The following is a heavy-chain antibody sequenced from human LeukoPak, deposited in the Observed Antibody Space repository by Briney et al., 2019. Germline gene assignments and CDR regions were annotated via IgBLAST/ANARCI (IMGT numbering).Heavy chain of an antibody. J-gene: IGHJ3*02. CDR3: ARGSGSYSLSALDI. CDR1: GFTFSRYW. D-gene: IGHD1-26*01. V-gene: IGHV3-74*01. CDR2: TNTDGGST. Sequence: GGSLRLSCAASGFTFSRYWMYWVRQAPGKGRVWVSRTNTDGGSTHYADSVRGRFTISRDNVKNTLYLQMNSLRAEDTAVYYCARGSGSYSLSALDIWGQGTMVTVSS.